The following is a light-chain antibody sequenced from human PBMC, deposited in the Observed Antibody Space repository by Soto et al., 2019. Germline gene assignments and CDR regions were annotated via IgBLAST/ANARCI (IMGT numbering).Light chain of an antibody. J-gene: IGKJ1*01. CDR3: QHYNNYLWT. CDR2: DAS. Sequence: DIQMTQSPSSLAAAVGDRVTITCRASQNIRTYLNWYQQKPGKAPKVLIYDASTLQSGVPSRFSGSGSGTEFTLTISSLQPDDFATYYCQHYNNYLWTFGQGTKVDI. CDR1: QNIRTY. V-gene: IGKV1-5*01.